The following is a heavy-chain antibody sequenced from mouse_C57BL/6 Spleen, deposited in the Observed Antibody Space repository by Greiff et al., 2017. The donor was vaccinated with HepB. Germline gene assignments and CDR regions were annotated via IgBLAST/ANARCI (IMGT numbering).Heavy chain of an antibody. Sequence: QVQLQQSGAELVKPGDSVKISCTASGYTFTGYYINWVKQRPGQGLEWIGMIGPGGGSTYYTEKFKGKATLTADKSSSTAYMQLSSLTSEDSAVYFCARGLPDWYFDVWGTGTTVTVSS. CDR1: GYTFTGYY. CDR3: ARGLPDWYFDV. D-gene: IGHD5-5*01. J-gene: IGHJ1*03. CDR2: IGPGGGST. V-gene: IGHV1-77*01.